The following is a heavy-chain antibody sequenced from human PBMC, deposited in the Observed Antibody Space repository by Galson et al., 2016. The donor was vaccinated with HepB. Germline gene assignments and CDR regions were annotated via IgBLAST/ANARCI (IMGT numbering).Heavy chain of an antibody. CDR3: VKVRGSGRPFYFQY. Sequence: LRLSWAASGFTFSSDVMSWVRQAPGKGLEWVSDISPSGGVAYYADSVEGRFTTSRDNSRNTLYLEMDRLRVEDTALYYCVKVRGSGRPFYFQYWGQGTLVTVSS. CDR1: GFTFSSDV. V-gene: IGHV3-23*01. CDR2: ISPSGGVA. J-gene: IGHJ4*02. D-gene: IGHD3-10*01.